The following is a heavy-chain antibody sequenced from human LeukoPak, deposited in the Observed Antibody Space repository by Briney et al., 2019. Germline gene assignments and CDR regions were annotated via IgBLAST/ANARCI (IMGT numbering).Heavy chain of an antibody. Sequence: GRSLRLSCAASGFTFSTFAMHWVRQAPGKGLEWVAVISYDGSKEYYADSVKGRFSISRDNSKNTLYLQMDSLRAEDTAVYYCASGSSNDPWLLFDHWGKGTLVTVPS. CDR2: ISYDGSKE. D-gene: IGHD3-22*01. CDR1: GFTFSTFA. CDR3: ASGSSNDPWLLFDH. V-gene: IGHV3-30*01. J-gene: IGHJ4*02.